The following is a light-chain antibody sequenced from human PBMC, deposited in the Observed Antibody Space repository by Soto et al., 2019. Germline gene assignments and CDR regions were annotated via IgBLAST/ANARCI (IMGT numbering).Light chain of an antibody. Sequence: EIVLTQSPATLPLSPGERATLSCRASQSIRGYLAWYQQRLGQAPRLLIYDASNRATDIPARFSGSGSGTDFTLTISSLEPEDFAVYYCQHRNNWPLTFGGGTKVEIK. CDR2: DAS. J-gene: IGKJ4*01. CDR1: QSIRGY. V-gene: IGKV3-11*01. CDR3: QHRNNWPLT.